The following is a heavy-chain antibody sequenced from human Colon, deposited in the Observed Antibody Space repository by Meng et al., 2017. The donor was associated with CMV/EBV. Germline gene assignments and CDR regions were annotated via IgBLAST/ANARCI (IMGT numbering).Heavy chain of an antibody. CDR2: SSSGSNVI. J-gene: IGHJ4*02. V-gene: IGHV3-48*04. Sequence: GESLKISCAASGFTLSSDGMNWVRQAPGKDLEWIAYSSSGSNVIHYADSVKGRFTISRDNAKNFLYLQMDSLRVEDSAVYYCAKGIRQFTWGQGTQVTVSS. CDR1: GFTLSSDG. D-gene: IGHD2/OR15-2a*01. CDR3: AKGIRQFT.